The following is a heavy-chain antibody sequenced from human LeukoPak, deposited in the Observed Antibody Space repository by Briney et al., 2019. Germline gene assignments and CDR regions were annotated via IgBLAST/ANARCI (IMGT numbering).Heavy chain of an antibody. V-gene: IGHV3-23*01. CDR2: ISGSGAYS. J-gene: IGHJ1*01. CDR3: ARVDSGSACAS. Sequence: GGSLRLSCAASGFTFSNYAMSWVRQAPGKGLEWVSGISGSGAYSYYADSVKGRFTISRDNSKNTLYVQMGSLRPEDMAVYYCARVDSGSACASWGQGILVTVSS. CDR1: GFTFSNYA. D-gene: IGHD6-19*01.